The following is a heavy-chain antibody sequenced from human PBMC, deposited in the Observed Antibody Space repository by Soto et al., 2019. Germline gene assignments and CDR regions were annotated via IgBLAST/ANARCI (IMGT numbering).Heavy chain of an antibody. CDR2: IYHSGST. CDR1: GGSISSGGYS. V-gene: IGHV4-30-2*01. CDR3: ASVMVRGALDY. Sequence: QLQLQESGSGLVKPSQTLSLTCAVSGGSISSGGYSWSWIRQPPGKGLEWIGYIYHSGSTYYNPSLKSRVTISVDRSKNQFSLKLSSEYGADTAVYYGASVMVRGALDYWGQGTLVTVSS. J-gene: IGHJ4*02. D-gene: IGHD3-10*01.